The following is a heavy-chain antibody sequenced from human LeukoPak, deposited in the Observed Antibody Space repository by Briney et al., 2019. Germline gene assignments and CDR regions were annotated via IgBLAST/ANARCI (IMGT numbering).Heavy chain of an antibody. CDR2: ITSSSSTI. CDR3: GRDVLTVAGDY. Sequence: GGSLRLSCAASGFTFSSYTMNWVRQAPGKGLEWVSYITSSSSTIYYADSVKGRFTISRDNAKNSLYLQMNSLRAEDTALYYGGRDVLTVAGDYWGQGTLVTVSS. J-gene: IGHJ4*02. D-gene: IGHD6-19*01. V-gene: IGHV3-48*01. CDR1: GFTFSSYT.